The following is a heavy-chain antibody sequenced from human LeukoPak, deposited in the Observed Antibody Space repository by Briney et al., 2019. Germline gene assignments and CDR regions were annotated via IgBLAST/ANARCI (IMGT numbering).Heavy chain of an antibody. CDR2: IYSGGST. CDR1: GFTVSSNY. V-gene: IGHV3-53*01. J-gene: IGHJ4*02. Sequence: GGSLRLSCAASGFTVSSNYMSWVRQVPGKGLEWVSVIYSGGSTYYADSVKGRFTISRDNSKNTLYLQMNSLRAEDTAVYYCARTLDGSYYVLDYWGQGTLVTVSS. D-gene: IGHD1-26*01. CDR3: ARTLDGSYYVLDY.